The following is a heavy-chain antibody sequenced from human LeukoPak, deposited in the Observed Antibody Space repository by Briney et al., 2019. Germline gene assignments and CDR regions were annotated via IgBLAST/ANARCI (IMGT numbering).Heavy chain of an antibody. J-gene: IGHJ3*02. Sequence: SETLSLTCTVSGGSISSYYWSWIRQPPGKGLEWVGYIYNRGSTNYNPSLKSRVTISVDTSKNQFSLKLRSVTAADTAVYYCARDRPGIAVAGDAFDIWGQGTMVTVSS. CDR1: GGSISSYY. D-gene: IGHD6-19*01. CDR3: ARDRPGIAVAGDAFDI. V-gene: IGHV4-59*01. CDR2: IYNRGST.